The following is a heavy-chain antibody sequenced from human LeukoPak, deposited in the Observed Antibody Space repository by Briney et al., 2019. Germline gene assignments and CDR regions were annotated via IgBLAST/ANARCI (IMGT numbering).Heavy chain of an antibody. CDR1: GYTFTSYD. J-gene: IGHJ3*02. Sequence: ASVKVSCKASGYTFTSYDIHWVRQAPGQGLEWVAWLNPSIANTGYAQKFQGRVTITRNTSISTAFMELSSLRSEDTAVCYCARDHRLGAKGEAAFDIWGQGTMVTVSS. CDR3: ARDHRLGAKGEAAFDI. V-gene: IGHV1-8*03. CDR2: LNPSIANT. D-gene: IGHD1-26*01.